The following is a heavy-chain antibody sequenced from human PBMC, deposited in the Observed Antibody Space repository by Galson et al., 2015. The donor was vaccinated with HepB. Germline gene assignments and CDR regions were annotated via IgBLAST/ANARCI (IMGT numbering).Heavy chain of an antibody. Sequence: SLRLSCAASGFTFSSYAMHWVRQAPGKGLEWVAVISYDGSNKYYADSVKGRFTISRDNSKNTLYLQMNSLRAEDTAVYYCASGITGTTVDYWGQGTLVTVSS. V-gene: IGHV3-30-3*01. J-gene: IGHJ4*02. CDR1: GFTFSSYA. CDR3: ASGITGTTVDY. D-gene: IGHD1-7*01. CDR2: ISYDGSNK.